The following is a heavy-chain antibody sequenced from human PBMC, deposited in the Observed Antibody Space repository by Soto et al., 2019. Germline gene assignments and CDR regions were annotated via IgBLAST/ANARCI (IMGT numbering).Heavy chain of an antibody. CDR3: ARTASGVSRDAFDV. CDR2: IDPSDSYT. V-gene: IGHV5-10-1*01. J-gene: IGHJ3*01. D-gene: IGHD2-15*01. Sequence: GESLKISCKGSGYSFTSYWISWVRQMPGKGLEWMGRIDPSDSYTNYSPSFQGHVTISADKSISTAYLQWNSLQASDTAIYYCARTASGVSRDAFDVWGQGTTVTVS. CDR1: GYSFTSYW.